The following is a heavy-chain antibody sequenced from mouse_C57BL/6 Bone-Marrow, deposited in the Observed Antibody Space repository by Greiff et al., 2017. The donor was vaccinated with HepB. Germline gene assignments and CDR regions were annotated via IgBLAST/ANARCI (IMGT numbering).Heavy chain of an antibody. CDR2: IDPSDSYT. Sequence: VQLQQSGAELVKPGASVKLSCKASGYTFTSYWMQWVKQRPGQGLEWIGEIDPSDSYTNYNQKFKGKATLTVDTSSSTAYMQLNSLTSEDSAVYYCARGEDYGYDGFDYWGQGTTLTVSS. CDR1: GYTFTSYW. D-gene: IGHD2-2*01. CDR3: ARGEDYGYDGFDY. J-gene: IGHJ2*01. V-gene: IGHV1-50*01.